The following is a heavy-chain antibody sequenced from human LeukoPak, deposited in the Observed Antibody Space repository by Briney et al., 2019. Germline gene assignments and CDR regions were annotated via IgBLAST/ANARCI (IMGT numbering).Heavy chain of an antibody. J-gene: IGHJ4*02. Sequence: RPGGSLRLSCAASGFTFDDYGMSWVRQAPGKGLEWVSGINWNGGSTGYANSVKGRFTISRDNAKNSLYLQMNSLRAEDTALYYCALGGGNSGPLDYWGQGTLVTVSS. D-gene: IGHD4-23*01. CDR1: GFTFDDYG. CDR3: ALGGGNSGPLDY. V-gene: IGHV3-20*04. CDR2: INWNGGST.